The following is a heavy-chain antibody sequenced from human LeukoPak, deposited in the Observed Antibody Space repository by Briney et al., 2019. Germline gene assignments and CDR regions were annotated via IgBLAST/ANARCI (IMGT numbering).Heavy chain of an antibody. CDR1: GGSISSYY. Sequence: SETLSLTCTVSGGSISSYYWSWIRQPPGKGLEWIGYIYYSGSTNYNPSLKSRVTISVDTSKNQFSLKLSSVTAADTAVYYCAVSVGSGYVSWGQGTLVTVSS. CDR3: AVSVGSGYVS. CDR2: IYYSGST. D-gene: IGHD5-12*01. J-gene: IGHJ1*01. V-gene: IGHV4-59*01.